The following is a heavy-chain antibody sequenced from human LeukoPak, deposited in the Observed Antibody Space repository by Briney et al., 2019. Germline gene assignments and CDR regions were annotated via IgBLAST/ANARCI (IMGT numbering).Heavy chain of an antibody. CDR1: GYTFTSYA. Sequence: ASVKVSCKASGYTFTSYAMHWVRQAPGQRLEWMGWINAGNGNTKYSQKFQGRVAITRDTPASTAYMELSSLRSEDTAVYYCATIIWGYYFDYWGQGTLVTVSS. D-gene: IGHD3-16*01. CDR3: ATIIWGYYFDY. V-gene: IGHV1-3*01. J-gene: IGHJ4*02. CDR2: INAGNGNT.